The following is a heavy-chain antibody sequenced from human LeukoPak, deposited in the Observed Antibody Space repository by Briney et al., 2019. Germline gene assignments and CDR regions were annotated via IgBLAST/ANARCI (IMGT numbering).Heavy chain of an antibody. J-gene: IGHJ4*02. D-gene: IGHD3-9*01. Sequence: SETLSLTCTVSGGSISRYYRSWIRQPPGKGLEWIGYIYYSGSTNYNPSLNSRVTISVDTSKNQFSLKLSSVTAADTAVYYCARGGYDILTGPSPFDYWGQGTLVTVSS. CDR2: IYYSGST. CDR1: GGSISRYY. V-gene: IGHV4-59*01. CDR3: ARGGYDILTGPSPFDY.